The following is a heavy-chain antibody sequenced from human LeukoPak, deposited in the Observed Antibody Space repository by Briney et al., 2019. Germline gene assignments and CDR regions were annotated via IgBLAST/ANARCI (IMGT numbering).Heavy chain of an antibody. CDR1: GFTFSSYS. CDR3: ARSAYDFWSGYYLKNYYYYYMDV. V-gene: IGHV3-21*01. CDR2: ISSSSSYI. Sequence: GGSLRLSCAASGFTFSSYSMNWVRQAPGKGLEWVSSISSSSSYIYYADSVKGRFTISRDNAKNSLYLQMNSLRAEDTAVYYCARSAYDFWSGYYLKNYYYYYMDVWGKGTTVTVSS. J-gene: IGHJ6*03. D-gene: IGHD3-3*01.